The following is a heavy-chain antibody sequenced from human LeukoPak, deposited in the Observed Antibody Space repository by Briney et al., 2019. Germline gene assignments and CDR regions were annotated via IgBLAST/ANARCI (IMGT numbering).Heavy chain of an antibody. D-gene: IGHD3-22*01. CDR1: GFTFSSYG. CDR2: IWYDGSKE. V-gene: IGHV3-33*01. Sequence: QPGRSLGLSCAASGFTFSSYGMHWVRQAPGKGLEWVAVIWYDGSKEYYADSVKGRFTISRDNSKNTLYLQMNSLRAEDTAVYYCARDYYDSSGYYFGAFDIWGQGTMVTVSS. CDR3: ARDYYDSSGYYFGAFDI. J-gene: IGHJ3*02.